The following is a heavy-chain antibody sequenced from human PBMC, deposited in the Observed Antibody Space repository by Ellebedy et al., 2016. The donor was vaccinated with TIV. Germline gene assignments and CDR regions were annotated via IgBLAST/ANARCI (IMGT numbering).Heavy chain of an antibody. D-gene: IGHD3-10*01. J-gene: IGHJ3*02. Sequence: AASVKVSCKASGYTFTSYGVSWVRQARGQGLEWIGWVSGKDGATNYGQKFEGRVTMTTDASTSTDYMDLRSRRSDDKPVYCCSRDFHYYASGSWDDTFDIWGQGTVVTVSS. CDR1: GYTFTSYG. CDR3: SRDFHYYASGSWDDTFDI. CDR2: VSGKDGAT. V-gene: IGHV1-18*01.